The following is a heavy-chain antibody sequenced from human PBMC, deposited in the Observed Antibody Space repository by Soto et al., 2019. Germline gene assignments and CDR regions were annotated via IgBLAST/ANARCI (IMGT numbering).Heavy chain of an antibody. J-gene: IGHJ4*02. V-gene: IGHV3-23*01. CDR1: GFTFSSYA. D-gene: IGHD3-22*01. Sequence: EVQLLESGGGLVQPGGSLRLSCAASGFTFSSYAMSWVRQAPGKGLEWVSAISGSGGSTYYADSVKGRFTISRDNSKNTLYLQMNSLRAEDTAVYYCAKESARQLRYYDSSGWEDYWGQGTLVTVSS. CDR2: ISGSGGST. CDR3: AKESARQLRYYDSSGWEDY.